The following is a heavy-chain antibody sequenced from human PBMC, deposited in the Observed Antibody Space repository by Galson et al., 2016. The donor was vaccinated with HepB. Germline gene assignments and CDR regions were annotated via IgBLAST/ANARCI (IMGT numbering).Heavy chain of an antibody. D-gene: IGHD3-3*01. Sequence: SVKVSCKAFGYSFTSHYIYWVRQAPGQGLEWMGVVNPSGGSTSYAHKFQDRVNMTRDTSMSTVYMEMSSLRSEDTAVYYCARVGYPHYDSWSGYYTVRVYYYAFDIWGQGTTVTVSS. V-gene: IGHV1-46*01. J-gene: IGHJ6*02. CDR3: ARVGYPHYDSWSGYYTVRVYYYAFDI. CDR2: VNPSGGST. CDR1: GYSFTSHY.